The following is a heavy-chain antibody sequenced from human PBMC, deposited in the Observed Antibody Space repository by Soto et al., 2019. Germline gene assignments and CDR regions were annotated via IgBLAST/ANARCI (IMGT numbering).Heavy chain of an antibody. J-gene: IGHJ6*02. Sequence: QVQLQESGPGLVKPSETLSLTCTVSGDSVTSGNYYWTWVRQSPGKGLEWIGYVSYSGSTNYNLSLQSRVTISSDTSKNLFSLKMNSLTAADTAVFYCARESTRFGMDVWGQGTTVTVSS. V-gene: IGHV4-61*03. D-gene: IGHD5-12*01. CDR2: VSYSGST. CDR1: GDSVTSGNYY. CDR3: ARESTRFGMDV.